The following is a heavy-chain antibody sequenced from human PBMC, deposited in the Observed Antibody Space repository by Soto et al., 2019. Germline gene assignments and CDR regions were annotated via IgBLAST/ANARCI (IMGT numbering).Heavy chain of an antibody. J-gene: IGHJ4*02. CDR1: GDTFNFYS. Sequence: QVQLVQSGAEVKRPGSSVKVSCKASGDTFNFYSINWVRQAPGLGLKWMGRVNPIVSMSNYAQKFQGRVTITAYKYTSTAYMDLSRLRSEDTAIDYCASGYGPGYRAFDDWGQGALVTVSS. D-gene: IGHD3-10*01. CDR3: ASGYGPGYRAFDD. V-gene: IGHV1-69*02. CDR2: VNPIVSMS.